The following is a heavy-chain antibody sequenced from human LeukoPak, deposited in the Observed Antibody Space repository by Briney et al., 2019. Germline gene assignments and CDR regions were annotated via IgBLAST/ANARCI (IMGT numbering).Heavy chain of an antibody. Sequence: GGSLRLSCAASGFTFSNYAITWIRQAPGKGLEWVSEISGSGESTYYGDSVKGRFTISRDNSKNTLNLQMNSLRAVDTAVYYCAREHWDFDYWGQGTLVTVSS. V-gene: IGHV3-23*01. J-gene: IGHJ4*02. CDR3: AREHWDFDY. CDR2: ISGSGEST. D-gene: IGHD7-27*01. CDR1: GFTFSNYA.